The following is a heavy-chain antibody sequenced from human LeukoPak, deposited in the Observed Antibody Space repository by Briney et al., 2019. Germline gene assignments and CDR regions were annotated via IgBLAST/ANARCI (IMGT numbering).Heavy chain of an antibody. CDR3: AREGFYDYVWGSYRSSHAFDI. CDR2: IKQDGSEK. Sequence: PGGSLRLSCAASGFTFSSYWMSWVRRAPGKGLEWVANIKQDGSEKYYVDSVKGRFTISRDNAKNSLYLQMNSLRAEDTAVYYCAREGFYDYVWGSYRSSHAFDIWGQGTMVTVSS. V-gene: IGHV3-7*05. D-gene: IGHD3-16*02. J-gene: IGHJ3*02. CDR1: GFTFSSYW.